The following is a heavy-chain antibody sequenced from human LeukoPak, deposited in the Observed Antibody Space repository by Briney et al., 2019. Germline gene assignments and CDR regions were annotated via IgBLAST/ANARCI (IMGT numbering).Heavy chain of an antibody. V-gene: IGHV3-64D*06. J-gene: IGHJ3*01. CDR1: GFTFSSYA. CDR3: AKDRSCSGSSCNVGS. CDR2: ITSNGGSA. Sequence: PGGSLRLSCSASGFTFSSYAMYWVRQAPGKGLEYVSAITSNGGSAYYADSVKGRFTISRDNSRNTLYLQMSSLRADDTAVYYCAKDRSCSGSSCNVGSWGQGTMVTVSS. D-gene: IGHD2-2*01.